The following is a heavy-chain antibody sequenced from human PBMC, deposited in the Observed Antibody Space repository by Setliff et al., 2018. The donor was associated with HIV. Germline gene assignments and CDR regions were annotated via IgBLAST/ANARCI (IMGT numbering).Heavy chain of an antibody. V-gene: IGHV3-74*01. Sequence: GGSLRLSCAASGFTFSGYWMHWVRQAPGKGLVWVSRINSDGSSTTYADSVKGRFTISRDNAKNSLYLQMNTLRAEDTAVYFCARSPYGDYGLDYWGQGTLVTVSS. CDR1: GFTFSGYW. CDR3: ARSPYGDYGLDY. CDR2: INSDGSST. J-gene: IGHJ4*02. D-gene: IGHD4-17*01.